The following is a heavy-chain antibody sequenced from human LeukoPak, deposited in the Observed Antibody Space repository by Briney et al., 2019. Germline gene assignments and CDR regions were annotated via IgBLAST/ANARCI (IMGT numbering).Heavy chain of an antibody. D-gene: IGHD5-12*01. CDR3: AEAPDGYSGYDFSSAFDM. Sequence: SETLSLTCTVSGGSVSSGTYYWSWIRQPPGKGLEWIGYIYYSGSTNYNPSLKSRVTISVDTSRNQFSLKLSSVTAADTAVYYCAEAPDGYSGYDFSSAFDMWGQGTMVTVSS. CDR2: IYYSGST. CDR1: GGSVSSGTYY. V-gene: IGHV4-61*01. J-gene: IGHJ3*02.